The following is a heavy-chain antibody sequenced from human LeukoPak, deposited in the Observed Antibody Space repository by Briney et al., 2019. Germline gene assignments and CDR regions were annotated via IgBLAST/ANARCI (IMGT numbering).Heavy chain of an antibody. CDR1: GGSIGTYY. CDR3: ARHIGGGIEDMDV. J-gene: IGHJ6*03. D-gene: IGHD3-16*02. V-gene: IGHV4-59*08. Sequence: SETLSLTCTVSGGSIGTYYWSWVRQSPGTGLEWIGYIYVTGTRYNPYLQSRVTISVDRSRNQFFLKMTSVTAADTAVYYCARHIGGGIEDMDVWGRGTKVTVSS. CDR2: IYVTGT.